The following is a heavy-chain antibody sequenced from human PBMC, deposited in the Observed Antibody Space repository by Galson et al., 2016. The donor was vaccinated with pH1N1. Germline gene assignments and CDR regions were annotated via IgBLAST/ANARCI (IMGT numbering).Heavy chain of an antibody. V-gene: IGHV3-74*01. CDR3: TAYNWGSPFDV. CDR1: GFTFNNYW. Sequence: SLRLSCAASGFTFNNYWMYWVRQAPGKGLVWVSRISPDGTDTLNADSVTGRFTITRDNSKNTLFLQMNSLGAEDTAMYYCTAYNWGSPFDVWGQGAMVTV. D-gene: IGHD7-27*01. CDR2: ISPDGTDT. J-gene: IGHJ3*01.